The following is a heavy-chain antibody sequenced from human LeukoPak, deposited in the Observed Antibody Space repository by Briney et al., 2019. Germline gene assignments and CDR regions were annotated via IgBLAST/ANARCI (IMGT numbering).Heavy chain of an antibody. CDR2: ISNGST. V-gene: IGHV3-23*01. D-gene: IGHD2-21*02. Sequence: GGSLRLSCAASGFPFSNHAMSWVRQPPGKGLEWVSAISNGSTYYADSVRGRFTISRDDSKNMVYLQMNSLRDEDTALYYCVREAGYCASVCLKSNWFDPWGQGTLVAVSS. J-gene: IGHJ5*02. CDR1: GFPFSNHA. CDR3: VREAGYCASVCLKSNWFDP.